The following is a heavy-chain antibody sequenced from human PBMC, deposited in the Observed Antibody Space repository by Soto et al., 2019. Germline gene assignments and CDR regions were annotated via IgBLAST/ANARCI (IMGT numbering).Heavy chain of an antibody. Sequence: QVQLVQSGAEVKKPGSSVKVSCKASGGTFSSYAISWVRQAPGQGLEWMGGIIPILGTANYAQKFQGRVTITADESTSTAYMVLSSLRSEDTAVYYCARQENGDDYWYSDLWGRGTLVTVSS. V-gene: IGHV1-69*12. D-gene: IGHD4-17*01. CDR1: GGTFSSYA. CDR3: ARQENGDDYWYSDL. J-gene: IGHJ2*01. CDR2: IIPILGTA.